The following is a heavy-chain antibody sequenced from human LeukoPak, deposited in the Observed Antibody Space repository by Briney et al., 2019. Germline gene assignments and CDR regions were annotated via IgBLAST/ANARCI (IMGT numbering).Heavy chain of an antibody. V-gene: IGHV1-69*13. CDR2: IIPIFGTA. Sequence: SVKVSCKASGGTFSSYATSWVRQAPGQGLEWMGGIIPIFGTANYAQKFQGRVTITADESTSTAYMELSSLRSEDTAVYYCARGELGPSPFDPWGQGTLVTVSS. CDR3: ARGELGPSPFDP. CDR1: GGTFSSYA. D-gene: IGHD6-6*01. J-gene: IGHJ5*02.